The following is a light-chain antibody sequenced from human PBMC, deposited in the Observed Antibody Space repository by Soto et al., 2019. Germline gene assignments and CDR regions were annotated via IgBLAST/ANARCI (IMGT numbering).Light chain of an antibody. CDR2: KAS. Sequence: DIQLTQSPSTLSASVGDRVTITCRASQSISIWLAWYQQKPGKAPKLLIYKASSLESGVPSRFSGSGSGTEFTLTINSLQPDDFATYYCQQYNSDSTFGQGTKVEIK. V-gene: IGKV1-5*03. CDR1: QSISIW. J-gene: IGKJ1*01. CDR3: QQYNSDST.